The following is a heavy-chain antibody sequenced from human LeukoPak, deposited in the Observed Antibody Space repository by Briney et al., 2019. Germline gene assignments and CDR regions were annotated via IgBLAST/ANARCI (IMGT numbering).Heavy chain of an antibody. CDR2: IYYSGST. CDR1: AGSTSGYY. J-gene: IGHJ3*02. V-gene: IGHV4-59*01. D-gene: IGHD2/OR15-2a*01. CDR3: ELYYSYYNTPFGKRAFDI. Sequence: SETLSVTSTASAGSTSGYYWCCMRQPPGKGVQWMGYIYYSGSTNYNPSLTSRVTITVDTSKNQFTLIPISVTAAATAVTSWELYYSYYNTPFGKRAFDIWGQGTMVTVSS.